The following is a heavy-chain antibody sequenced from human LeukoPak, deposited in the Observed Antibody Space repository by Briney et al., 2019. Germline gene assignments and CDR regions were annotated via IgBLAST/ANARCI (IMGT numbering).Heavy chain of an antibody. V-gene: IGHV3-23*01. CDR3: AKYYYDSSGYYYDPIYFDY. CDR2: ISGSGGST. CDR1: GFTFSSYA. Sequence: EGSLRLSCAASGFTFSSYAMSWVRQAPGKGLEWVSAISGSGGSTYYADSVKGRFTISRDNSTNTLYLQMNSLRAEETAVYYCAKYYYDSSGYYYDPIYFDYWGQGTLVTVSS. D-gene: IGHD3-22*01. J-gene: IGHJ4*02.